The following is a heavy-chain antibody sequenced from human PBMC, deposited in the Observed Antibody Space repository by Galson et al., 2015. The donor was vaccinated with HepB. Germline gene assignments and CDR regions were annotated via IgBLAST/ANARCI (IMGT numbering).Heavy chain of an antibody. CDR1: GFSFSSYA. J-gene: IGHJ3*02. V-gene: IGHV3-23*01. CDR2: ISDSGDNT. D-gene: IGHD3-16*01. CDR3: AKDWGSTWSVRAFDI. Sequence: SLRLSCAGSGFSFSSYAMSWVRQAPGEGLEWVSGISDSGDNTYYADSVKGRFTISRDNSKKALYLQMSSLRAEDTALYHCAKDWGSTWSVRAFDIWGQGTMVTVSS.